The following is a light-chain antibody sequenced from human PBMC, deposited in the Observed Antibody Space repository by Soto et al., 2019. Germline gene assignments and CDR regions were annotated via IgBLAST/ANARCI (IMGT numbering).Light chain of an antibody. V-gene: IGLV2-8*01. CDR3: TSYEGSNNLL. J-gene: IGLJ2*01. CDR2: EVS. Sequence: QSALTQPPSASGSPGQSVTISCTGTSSDVGGYNYVSWYQQHPGTAPKLMIYEVSKRPSGVPDRFSGSKSGSTASLTVSGLQTEDEADYYCTSYEGSNNLLFGGGTKLTVL. CDR1: SSDVGGYNY.